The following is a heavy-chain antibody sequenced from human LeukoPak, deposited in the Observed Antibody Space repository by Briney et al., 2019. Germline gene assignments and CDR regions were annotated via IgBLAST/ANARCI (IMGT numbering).Heavy chain of an antibody. V-gene: IGHV4-39*01. J-gene: IGHJ4*02. Sequence: SETLSLTCTVSGGSISSSSYFWGWIRQPPGRGLEWIGGRYYSGNTYYNPSLKSRVTISVDTSKNQFSLKLSSVTAADTAVYYCATSHDYGDYWGQGTLATVSS. CDR1: GGSISSSSYF. CDR2: RYYSGNT. CDR3: ATSHDYGDY.